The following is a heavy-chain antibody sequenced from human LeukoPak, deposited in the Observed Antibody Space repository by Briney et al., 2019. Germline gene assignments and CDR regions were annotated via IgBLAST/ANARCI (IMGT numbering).Heavy chain of an antibody. D-gene: IGHD1-1*01. CDR3: ARVPPLAWKSPFAFDI. J-gene: IGHJ3*02. V-gene: IGHV4-59*01. Sequence: TSETLSLTCTVSGGSISSYYWSWVRQPPGKGLEWIGYIYYSGSTNYNPSLKSRVTISVDTSKNQFSLKLSSVTAADTAVYYCARVPPLAWKSPFAFDIWGQGTMVTVSS. CDR2: IYYSGST. CDR1: GGSISSYY.